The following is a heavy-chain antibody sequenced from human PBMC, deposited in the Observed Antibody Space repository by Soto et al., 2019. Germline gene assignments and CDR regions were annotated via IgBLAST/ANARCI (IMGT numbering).Heavy chain of an antibody. CDR3: ARGARRGGQQLVK. V-gene: IGHV4-31*03. D-gene: IGHD6-13*01. Sequence: QVQLQESGPGLVKPSQTLSLTCTVSGGSISSGGYYWSWIRQHPGKGLEWIGYIYYSGNTYYNPSLTSRVTISVDTSKNQFSLKLSSVTAADTAVYYCARGARRGGQQLVKWGQGTLVTVSS. J-gene: IGHJ4*02. CDR2: IYYSGNT. CDR1: GGSISSGGYY.